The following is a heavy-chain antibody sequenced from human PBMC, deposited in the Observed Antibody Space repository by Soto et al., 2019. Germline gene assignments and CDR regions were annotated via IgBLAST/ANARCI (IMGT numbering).Heavy chain of an antibody. D-gene: IGHD3-3*01. Sequence: GGSLRLSCAASGFTFSSYGMHWVRQAPGKGLEWVAVIWYDGSNKYYADSVKGRFTISRDNSKNTLYLQMNSLRAEDTAVYYCARALAHYDFWSGLDIGYGMDVWGQGTTVTVSS. V-gene: IGHV3-33*01. J-gene: IGHJ6*02. CDR3: ARALAHYDFWSGLDIGYGMDV. CDR1: GFTFSSYG. CDR2: IWYDGSNK.